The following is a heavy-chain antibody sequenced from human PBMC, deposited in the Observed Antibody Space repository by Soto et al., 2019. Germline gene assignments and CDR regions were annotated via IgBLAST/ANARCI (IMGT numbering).Heavy chain of an antibody. CDR2: IYSGGGT. CDR1: GFTVSSNY. Sequence: GSLRLSCAASGFTVSSNYMSWVRQAPGKGLEWVSIIYSGGGTYYADSVKGRFTISRDSSKNTLYLQMNTLRAEDTAVYYCARDFRRFGELLGDYWGQGT. V-gene: IGHV3-66*01. CDR3: ARDFRRFGELLGDY. J-gene: IGHJ4*02. D-gene: IGHD3-10*01.